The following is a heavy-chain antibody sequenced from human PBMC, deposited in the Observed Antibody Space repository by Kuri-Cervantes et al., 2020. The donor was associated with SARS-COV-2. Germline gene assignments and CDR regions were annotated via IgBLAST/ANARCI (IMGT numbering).Heavy chain of an antibody. J-gene: IGHJ1*01. CDR2: IRYDGSNK. V-gene: IGHV3-30*02. Sequence: GGSLRLSCAASGFTFSAFTISWVRQAPGKGLEWVAFIRYDGSNKYYADSVKGRFTISRDNSKNTLYLQMNSLRAEDTAVYYCAKVPISETKYFQHWGQGTLVTVSS. D-gene: IGHD1-1*01. CDR3: AKVPISETKYFQH. CDR1: GFTFSAFT.